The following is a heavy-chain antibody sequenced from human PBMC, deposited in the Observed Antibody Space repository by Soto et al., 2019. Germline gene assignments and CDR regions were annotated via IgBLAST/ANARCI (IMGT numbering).Heavy chain of an antibody. J-gene: IGHJ4*02. CDR3: ARAGTSVVVTAAIQFPNIDY. D-gene: IGHD2-2*02. V-gene: IGHV1-46*02. Sequence: ASVKVSCKASGYTFNSYFMHWVRQAPGQGLEWMGVINPSGGSTSYAQKFLGRVTMTRDTSTSTVYMELSSLRSEDTAVYYCARAGTSVVVTAAIQFPNIDYWGQGTLVTVSS. CDR1: GYTFNSYF. CDR2: INPSGGST.